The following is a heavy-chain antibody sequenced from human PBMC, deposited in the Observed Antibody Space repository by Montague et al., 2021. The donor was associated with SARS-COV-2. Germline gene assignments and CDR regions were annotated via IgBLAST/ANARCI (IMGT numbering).Heavy chain of an antibody. D-gene: IGHD2-2*01. CDR3: TREGYQVLWSDYYYYGMDV. Sequence: SETLSLTCAVYGGSFSGYYWSWIRQPPGKGLEWIGEINHSGSTXXXPSXXXRVTISVDTSKNQFSLKLSSVTAADTAVYYCTREGYQVLWSDYYYYGMDVWSQGTTVTVSS. CDR1: GGSFSGYY. J-gene: IGHJ6*02. V-gene: IGHV4-34*01. CDR2: INHSGST.